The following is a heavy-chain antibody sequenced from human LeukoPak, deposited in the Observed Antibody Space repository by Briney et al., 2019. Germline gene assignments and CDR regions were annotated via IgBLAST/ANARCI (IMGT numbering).Heavy chain of an antibody. Sequence: PSETLSLTCAVYGGSFSGYYWSWIRQPPGKGLEWIGEINHSGSTNYNPSLKSRVTISVDTSKNQFSPKLSSVTAADTAVYYCATTLKAAASYWGQGTLVTVSS. CDR2: INHSGST. CDR3: ATTLKAAASY. V-gene: IGHV4-34*01. D-gene: IGHD6-13*01. J-gene: IGHJ4*02. CDR1: GGSFSGYY.